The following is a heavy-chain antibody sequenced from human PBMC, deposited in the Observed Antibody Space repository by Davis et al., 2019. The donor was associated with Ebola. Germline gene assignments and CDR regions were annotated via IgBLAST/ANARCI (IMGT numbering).Heavy chain of an antibody. Sequence: SQTLSLTCAVYGGSFSGYYWGWIRQPPGKGLEWIGSIYYSGSTYYNPSLKSRVTISVDTSKNQFSLKLSSVTAADTAVYYCARHLSSWPSFDYWGQGTLVTVSS. CDR1: GGSFSGYY. V-gene: IGHV4-39*01. J-gene: IGHJ4*02. D-gene: IGHD6-13*01. CDR3: ARHLSSWPSFDY. CDR2: IYYSGST.